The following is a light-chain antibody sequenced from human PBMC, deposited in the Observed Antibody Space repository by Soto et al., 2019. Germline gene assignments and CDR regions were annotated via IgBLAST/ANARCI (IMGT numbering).Light chain of an antibody. V-gene: IGKV1-16*02. CDR3: QQYNSYPLT. CDR2: GAS. Sequence: DIQMTQSPSSLSASVGDRVTITCRASQGIGNYLAWFQQKPGKDPKSLIYGASSLQSGVPSKFSGSGSGTDFTLTISCLQPEDFATYYCQQYNSYPLTFGGGTKVEIK. CDR1: QGIGNY. J-gene: IGKJ4*01.